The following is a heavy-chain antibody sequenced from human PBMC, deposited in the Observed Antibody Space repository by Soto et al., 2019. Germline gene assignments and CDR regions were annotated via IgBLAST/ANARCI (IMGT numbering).Heavy chain of an antibody. J-gene: IGHJ6*02. CDR3: ARSGGYHYGMDV. CDR1: GFTFSSYA. D-gene: IGHD1-1*01. Sequence: GGSLRLSCAASGFTFSSYAMHWVRQAPGKGLECVAVISYDGSNKYYADSVKGRFTISRDNSKNTLYLQMNSLRAEDTAVYYCARSGGYHYGMDVWGPGTTVTSP. CDR2: ISYDGSNK. V-gene: IGHV3-30-3*01.